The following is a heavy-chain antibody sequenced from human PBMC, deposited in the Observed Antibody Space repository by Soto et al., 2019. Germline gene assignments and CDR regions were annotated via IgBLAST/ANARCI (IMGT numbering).Heavy chain of an antibody. CDR2: ISVSGDST. CDR1: GFTFSSYA. Sequence: EVQLLESGGGLVQPGGSLRLSCAASGFTFSSYAMSWVRQAPGKGLEWVSGISVSGDSTYYAGSVKGRFTISRDNSKSTLYMQMNCLRVEDTAVYYCAKIFRYGDADYWGQGALVTVPS. V-gene: IGHV3-23*01. CDR3: AKIFRYGDADY. J-gene: IGHJ4*02. D-gene: IGHD2-21*02.